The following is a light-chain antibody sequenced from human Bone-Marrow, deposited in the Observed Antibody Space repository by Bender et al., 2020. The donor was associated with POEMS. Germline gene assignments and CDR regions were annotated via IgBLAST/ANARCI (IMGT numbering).Light chain of an antibody. Sequence: QSALTQPASVSGSLGQSITISCTGTSSDVGSYHLVSWYQQHPGNAPKLLISEVTKRPSGVSTRFSGSKSGNTASLTISGLQAEDEAHYYCCSYTGSVTVMFGGGTKLTVL. CDR2: EVT. V-gene: IGLV2-23*02. CDR1: SSDVGSYHL. J-gene: IGLJ3*02. CDR3: CSYTGSVTVM.